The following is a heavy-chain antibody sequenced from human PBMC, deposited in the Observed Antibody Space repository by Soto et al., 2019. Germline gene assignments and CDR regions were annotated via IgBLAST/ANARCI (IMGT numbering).Heavy chain of an antibody. D-gene: IGHD6-19*01. CDR3: AKDMGPVAHNAFDI. CDR2: ISWNSGSI. J-gene: IGHJ3*02. V-gene: IGHV3-9*01. CDR1: GFTFDDYA. Sequence: GGSLRLSCAASGFTFDDYAMHWVRQAPGKGLEWVSGISWNSGSIGYADSVKGRFTISRDNAKNSLYLQMNSLRAEDTALYYCAKDMGPVAHNAFDIWGQGTMVTVSS.